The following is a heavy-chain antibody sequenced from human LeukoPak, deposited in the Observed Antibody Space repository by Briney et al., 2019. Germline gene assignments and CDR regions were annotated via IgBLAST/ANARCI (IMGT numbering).Heavy chain of an antibody. Sequence: GGSLRFSCTASGFTFRSYNMNWVRQAPGKGLEWVSFISKTTTNIYYGDSVRGRFTISRDNAKNSIHLQMSSLRAEDSAVYYCVRGDGDLFDYWGQGTLVSVSS. CDR3: VRGDGDLFDY. V-gene: IGHV3-21*06. D-gene: IGHD4-17*01. CDR2: ISKTTTNI. J-gene: IGHJ4*02. CDR1: GFTFRSYN.